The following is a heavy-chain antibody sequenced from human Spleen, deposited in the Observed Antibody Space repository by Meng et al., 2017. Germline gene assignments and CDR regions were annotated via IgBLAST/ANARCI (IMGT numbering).Heavy chain of an antibody. CDR1: GGSISSNSHY. Sequence: GSLRLSCTVSGGSISSNSHYWGWIRQPPGKGLEWIGSIYYSGSTYDHPSLKSRVTISVDTSKNQFSLRLSSVPAADTAVDYCARDYGSSYFLSYDYWGRGKLVTVSS. CDR3: ARDYGSSYFLSYDY. CDR2: IYYSGST. J-gene: IGHJ4*01. V-gene: IGHV4-39*07. D-gene: IGHD6-19*01.